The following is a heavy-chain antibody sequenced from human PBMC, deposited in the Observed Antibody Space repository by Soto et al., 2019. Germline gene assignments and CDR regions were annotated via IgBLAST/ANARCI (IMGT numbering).Heavy chain of an antibody. D-gene: IGHD3-3*01. CDR2: INPSGGST. J-gene: IGHJ6*02. CDR1: GYTFTSYY. Sequence: ASVKVSCKASGYTFTSYYMHWVRQAPGQGLEWMGIINPSGGSTSYAQKLQGRVTMTRDTSTSTVYMELSSLRSEDTAVYYCARGMADDFWSGYYWDYGMDVWGQGTTVTVS. V-gene: IGHV1-46*01. CDR3: ARGMADDFWSGYYWDYGMDV.